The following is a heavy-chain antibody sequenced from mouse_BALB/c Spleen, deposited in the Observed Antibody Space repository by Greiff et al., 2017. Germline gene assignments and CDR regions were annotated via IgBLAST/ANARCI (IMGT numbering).Heavy chain of an antibody. J-gene: IGHJ1*01. V-gene: IGHV2-6-5*01. CDR3: AKHPLYYGSSYGGWYFDV. D-gene: IGHD1-1*01. CDR2: IWGGGST. Sequence: VQRVESGPGLVAPSQSLSITCTVSGFSLTDYGVSWIRQPPGKGLEWLGVIWGGGSTYYNSALKSRLSISKDNSKSQVFLKMNSLQTDDTAMYYCAKHPLYYGSSYGGWYFDVWGAGTTVTVSS. CDR1: GFSLTDYG.